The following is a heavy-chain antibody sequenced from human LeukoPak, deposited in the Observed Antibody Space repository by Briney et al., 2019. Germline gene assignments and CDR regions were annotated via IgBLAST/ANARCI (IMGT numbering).Heavy chain of an antibody. CDR3: AKDTYYYDSSGYYS. V-gene: IGHV3-9*01. CDR2: ISWNSGSI. J-gene: IGHJ4*02. D-gene: IGHD3-22*01. CDR1: GFTFDDYA. Sequence: PGRSLRLSCAASGFTFDDYAMHWVRQAPGKGLEWVSGISWNSGSIGYADSVKGRFTISRDNAKNSLYLQMNSLRAEDTALYYCAKDTYYYDSSGYYSWGQGTLVTVSS.